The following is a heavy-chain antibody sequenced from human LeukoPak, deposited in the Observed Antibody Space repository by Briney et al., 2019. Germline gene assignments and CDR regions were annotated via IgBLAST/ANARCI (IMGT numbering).Heavy chain of an antibody. V-gene: IGHV4-4*02. CDR3: ARDNEWLLNAFDI. Sequence: PSGTLSLTCAVSGGSISSSNWWSWVRQPPGKGLEWIGEIYHSGSTNYNPSLKSRVTISVDRSKNQFSLKLSSVTAADTAVYYCARDNEWLLNAFDIWGQGTMVTVSS. D-gene: IGHD3-3*01. CDR1: GGSISSSNW. J-gene: IGHJ3*02. CDR2: IYHSGST.